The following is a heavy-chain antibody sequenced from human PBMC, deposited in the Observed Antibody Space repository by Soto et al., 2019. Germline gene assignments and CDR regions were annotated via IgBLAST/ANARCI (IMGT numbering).Heavy chain of an antibody. J-gene: IGHJ6*03. CDR1: GGSFSGYY. Sequence: SETLSLTCAVYGGSFSGYYWSWIRQPPGKGLEWIGEINHSGSTNYNPSLKSRVTISVDTSKNQFSLKLSSVTAADTAVYYCARGRTYSSSWYRYYYYMDVWGKGTTVTVSS. CDR3: ARGRTYSSSWYRYYYYMDV. V-gene: IGHV4-34*01. D-gene: IGHD6-13*01. CDR2: INHSGST.